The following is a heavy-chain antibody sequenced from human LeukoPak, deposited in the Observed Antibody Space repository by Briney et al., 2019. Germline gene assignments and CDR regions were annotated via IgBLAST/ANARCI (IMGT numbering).Heavy chain of an antibody. CDR2: IYPADSDT. D-gene: IGHD3-10*01. CDR3: ARLRDIGITHWYFDL. J-gene: IGHJ2*01. Sequence: GESLKISCKGSGYSFTSYWIGWVRQMPGKGLEWMGIIYPADSDTRYSPSFQGQVTISADKSIGTAYLQWSSLKASDTAMYYCARLRDIGITHWYFDLWGHGTPVTVSS. V-gene: IGHV5-51*01. CDR1: GYSFTSYW.